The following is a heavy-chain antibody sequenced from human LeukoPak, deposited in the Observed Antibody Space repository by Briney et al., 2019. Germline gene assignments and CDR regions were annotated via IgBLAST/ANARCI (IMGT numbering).Heavy chain of an antibody. CDR2: ISGSGGST. J-gene: IGHJ5*02. CDR1: GFTFSSYA. V-gene: IGHV3-23*01. D-gene: IGHD3-22*01. CDR3: ARDSRLLAGYNWFDP. Sequence: GGSLRLSCAASGFTFSSYAMSWVRQAPGKGLEWVSAISGSGGSTYYADSVKGRFTISRDNSKNTLYLQMNSLRAEDTAVYYCARDSRLLAGYNWFDPRGQGTLVTVSS.